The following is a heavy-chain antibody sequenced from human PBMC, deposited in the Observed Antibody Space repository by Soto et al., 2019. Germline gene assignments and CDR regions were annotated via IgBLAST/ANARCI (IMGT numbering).Heavy chain of an antibody. V-gene: IGHV3-7*01. CDR1: GFAVSSFW. CDR3: ARDYDFWSGSNSCFDY. D-gene: IGHD3-3*01. Sequence: EVQLVESGGGLVQPGGSLRLSCAASGFAVSSFWMSWVRQAPGKGLEWVANIKRDGSEKYDVDSVKGRFTISRDNAKNSLYLQMNSLRAEDTAVYYCARDYDFWSGSNSCFDYWGQGTLVTVSS. CDR2: IKRDGSEK. J-gene: IGHJ4*02.